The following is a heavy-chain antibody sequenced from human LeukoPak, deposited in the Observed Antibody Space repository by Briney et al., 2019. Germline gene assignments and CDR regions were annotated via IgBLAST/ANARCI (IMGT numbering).Heavy chain of an antibody. V-gene: IGHV4-34*01. Sequence: ETLSLTCAVHGGPFSGYSWNWIRQPPGMGLEWIGEVNHSGSTNYNPSLKSRLTISVDTAKNQFSLKLSSVTAAETSVYYCARGGYSGFRSRFDYWGQGTLVTVSS. CDR1: GGPFSGYS. CDR3: ARGGYSGFRSRFDY. CDR2: VNHSGST. D-gene: IGHD5-12*01. J-gene: IGHJ4*02.